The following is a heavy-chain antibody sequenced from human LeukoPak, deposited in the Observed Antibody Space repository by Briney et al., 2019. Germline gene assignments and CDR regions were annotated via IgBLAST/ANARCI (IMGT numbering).Heavy chain of an antibody. J-gene: IGHJ5*02. Sequence: SETLSLTCTVSGGSISSSSYYWGWIRQPPGKGLEWIGSIYYSGSTYYNPSLKSRVTISVDTSKNQFSLKLSSVTAADTAVYYCARVDGVDYGDLDPWGQGTLVTVSS. CDR1: GGSISSSSYY. V-gene: IGHV4-39*07. D-gene: IGHD4-17*01. CDR2: IYYSGST. CDR3: ARVDGVDYGDLDP.